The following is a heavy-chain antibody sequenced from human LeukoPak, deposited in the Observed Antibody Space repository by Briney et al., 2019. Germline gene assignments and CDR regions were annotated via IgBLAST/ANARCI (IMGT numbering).Heavy chain of an antibody. CDR1: GGSISSTSYY. D-gene: IGHD5-18*01. CDR3: ARQDTAMAPGN. Sequence: SETLSLTCIVSGGSISSTSYYWGWIRQSPGKGLEWIGSIYYSGSTYYNPSLKSRVTISVDTSKNQFSLKLSSVTAADTAVYYCARQDTAMAPGNWGQGTLVTVSS. J-gene: IGHJ4*02. V-gene: IGHV4-39*01. CDR2: IYYSGST.